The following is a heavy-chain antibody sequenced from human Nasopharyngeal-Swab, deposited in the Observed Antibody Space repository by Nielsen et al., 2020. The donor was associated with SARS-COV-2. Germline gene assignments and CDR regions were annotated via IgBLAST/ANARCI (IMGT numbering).Heavy chain of an antibody. CDR3: ASGTYYTGMDV. V-gene: IGHV1-8*01. Sequence: ASVKVSCKTSGYTLINNDIHWVRQATGQGLVWMGWMNPNSETTGSAQKFQGRVTMTWDTSIRTVYMELSSLRSEDTAVYYCASGTYYTGMDVWGQGTTVTVYS. J-gene: IGHJ6*02. CDR1: GYTLINND. D-gene: IGHD3-3*01. CDR2: MNPNSETT.